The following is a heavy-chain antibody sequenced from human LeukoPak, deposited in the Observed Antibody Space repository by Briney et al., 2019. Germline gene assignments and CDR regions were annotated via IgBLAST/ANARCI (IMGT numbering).Heavy chain of an antibody. D-gene: IGHD1/OR15-1a*01. V-gene: IGHV3-15*01. CDR3: ATEQQWNNIDY. Sequence: GGSLRLSCAASGFTFTNAWMNWVRQAPGKGLEWVGRIKSKTDGETTDNAAPVKGRFIISRDDSKNTMYLQMNSLKTEDTAVYYCATEQQWNNIDYWGQGTLVTVSS. J-gene: IGHJ4*02. CDR2: IKSKTDGETT. CDR1: GFTFTNAW.